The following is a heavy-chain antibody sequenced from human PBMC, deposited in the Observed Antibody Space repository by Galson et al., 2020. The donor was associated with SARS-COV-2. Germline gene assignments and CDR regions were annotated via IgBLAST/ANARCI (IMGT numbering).Heavy chain of an antibody. J-gene: IGHJ4*02. CDR3: ARDVHLDYFDY. Sequence: RQAPGQGLEWMGIISPSGSNTRYAQKFQGRVTMTTDTSTGTVFMELRSLRSDDSAKYYCARDVHLDYFDYWGQGTLVTVSS. V-gene: IGHV1-46*01. CDR2: ISPSGSNT. D-gene: IGHD1-1*01.